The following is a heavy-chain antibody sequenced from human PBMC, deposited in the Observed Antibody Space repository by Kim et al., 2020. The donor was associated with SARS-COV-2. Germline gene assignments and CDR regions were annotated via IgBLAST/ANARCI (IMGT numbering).Heavy chain of an antibody. CDR3: ARELDTRHYFYYGLDV. CDR1: EFTFSNYW. CDR2: INSDGRSR. J-gene: IGHJ6*02. Sequence: GGSLRLSCAASEFTFSNYWMHWVRQAPGKGLVWVSHINSDGRSRNYADSVKGRFTIARDNAKNTLYLQMNSLRAEDTAVYYCARELDTRHYFYYGLDVWGQGTPVTVSS. V-gene: IGHV3-74*01. D-gene: IGHD2-2*02.